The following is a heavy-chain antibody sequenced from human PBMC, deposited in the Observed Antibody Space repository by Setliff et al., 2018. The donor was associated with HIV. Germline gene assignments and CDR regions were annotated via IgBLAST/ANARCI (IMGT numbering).Heavy chain of an antibody. V-gene: IGHV4-59*08. Sequence: SETLSLTCIVSGASISSNTWSWIRQAPGKGLQWIGFIYNSVTTNYNPSLKSRVTISLDTSKNQFSLKLTPVTAAATAVYYCATRAIVVIPDYWGQGTLVTVSS. CDR3: ATRAIVVIPDY. D-gene: IGHD3-22*01. CDR2: IYNSVTT. J-gene: IGHJ4*02. CDR1: GASISSNT.